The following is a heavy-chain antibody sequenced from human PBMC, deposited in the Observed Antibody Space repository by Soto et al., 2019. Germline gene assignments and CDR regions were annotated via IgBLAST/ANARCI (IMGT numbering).Heavy chain of an antibody. Sequence: SLTCAVSGYSISSGYYWAWIRQPPGKGLEWVGSIYHSGSTSYKSSLKSRVTISVDTSKNQFSLRLRSVTAADTAVYYCARSGYGGHGYFDYWAQGTLVTVSS. CDR1: GYSISSGYY. CDR2: IYHSGST. V-gene: IGHV4-38-2*01. J-gene: IGHJ4*02. D-gene: IGHD5-12*01. CDR3: ARSGYGGHGYFDY.